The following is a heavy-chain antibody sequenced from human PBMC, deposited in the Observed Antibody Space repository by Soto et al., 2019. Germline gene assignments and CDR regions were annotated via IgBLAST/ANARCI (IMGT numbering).Heavy chain of an antibody. CDR3: ARGSGTVQH. D-gene: IGHD2-8*02. J-gene: IGHJ1*01. CDR2: IKQDGGER. Sequence: EVQLVESGGGLVQPGGSLRLSCAASGFIFSTYEMSWVRQAPGKGLEWVAYIKQDGGERYYVDSVKGRFSISRDNAKNSLYLQMTSLRAEDTAMYYCARGSGTVQHWGQGTLVTVSS. V-gene: IGHV3-7*01. CDR1: GFIFSTYE.